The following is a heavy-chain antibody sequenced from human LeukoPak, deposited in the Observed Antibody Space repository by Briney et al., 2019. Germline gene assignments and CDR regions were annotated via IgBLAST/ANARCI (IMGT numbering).Heavy chain of an antibody. D-gene: IGHD2-8*01. V-gene: IGHV3-21*01. J-gene: IGHJ6*02. CDR1: GFTFSTYS. CDR2: ISSSSTYI. CDR3: ARREHNNGYFYGMDV. Sequence: GGSLRLSCAASGFTFSTYSVNWVRQAPGKGLEWVSSISSSSTYIYYADPVKGRFTSSRDNAKNSLYLQMNSLRAEDTAVYYCARREHNNGYFYGMDVWGQGTTVTVSS.